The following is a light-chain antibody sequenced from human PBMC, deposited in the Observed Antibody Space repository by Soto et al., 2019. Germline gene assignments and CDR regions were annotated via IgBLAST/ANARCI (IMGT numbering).Light chain of an antibody. CDR3: YLYVST. CDR1: QSFSSNY. J-gene: IGKJ2*01. Sequence: EIVLTQSPGPLSFSPGERATLSCRASQSFSSNYYLAWYQQKPGQAPRLLIHGASSMATVIPDRFSCSGYVTDFTLTISGLEPEDFAVYYCYLYVSTFCQGTKLEIK. CDR2: GAS. V-gene: IGKV3-20*01.